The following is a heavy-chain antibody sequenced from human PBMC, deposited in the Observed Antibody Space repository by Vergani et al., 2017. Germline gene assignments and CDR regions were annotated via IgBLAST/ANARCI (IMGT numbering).Heavy chain of an antibody. CDR3: ARNPYCGGDCYSDAFDI. V-gene: IGHV4-59*07. D-gene: IGHD2-21*02. CDR2: IYYSGST. Sequence: QVQLQESGPGLVKPSDTLSLTCTVSGGSIGTYYWSWIRQPPGKGLEWIGYIYYSGSTNYNPSLKSRVTISVDTSKNQFSLKLSSVTAADTAVYYCARNPYCGGDCYSDAFDIWGQGTMVTVSS. CDR1: GGSIGTYY. J-gene: IGHJ3*02.